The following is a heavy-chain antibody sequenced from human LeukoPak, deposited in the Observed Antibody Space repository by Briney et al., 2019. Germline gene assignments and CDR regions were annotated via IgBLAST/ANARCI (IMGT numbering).Heavy chain of an antibody. CDR3: ARGNGGFDY. Sequence: GGSLRLSCAASGFTFSSYAMSWVRQAPGKGLEWVSAISGSGGSTYYADSVKGRFTISRDNAKNSLYLQMNSLRAEDTAVYYCARGNGGFDYWGQGTLVTVSS. CDR2: ISGSGGST. D-gene: IGHD4-23*01. J-gene: IGHJ4*02. V-gene: IGHV3-23*01. CDR1: GFTFSSYA.